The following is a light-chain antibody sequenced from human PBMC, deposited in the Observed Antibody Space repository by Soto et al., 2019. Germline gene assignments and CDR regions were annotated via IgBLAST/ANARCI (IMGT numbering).Light chain of an antibody. CDR1: QAMSSY. J-gene: IGKJ4*01. V-gene: IGKV1-27*01. Sequence: DIQLTQSPSSLSASGGDRVTITCRASQAMSSYLAWYQQKPGKVPELLIYATSTLQSGAPSRFSGSGSGTDFTLTISSLQPEDVATYYCHKYNHAPTFGGGTKVEIK. CDR3: HKYNHAPT. CDR2: ATS.